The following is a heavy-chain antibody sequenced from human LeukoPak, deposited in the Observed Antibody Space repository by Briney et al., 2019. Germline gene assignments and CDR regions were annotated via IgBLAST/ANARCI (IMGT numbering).Heavy chain of an antibody. Sequence: PSETLSLTCTVSGGSISNYYWSCIRQPAGRGLEWSGRIYTSGTTNCHPSLKSRVTMSIDTSLNQSSLKPSSVTAAAPALYYCPRGGNWPPAHHHFYQPMDVWGKGTPVTVSS. D-gene: IGHD2-2*01. CDR3: PRGGNWPPAHHHFYQPMDV. CDR2: IYTSGTT. J-gene: IGHJ6*03. CDR1: GGSISNYY. V-gene: IGHV4-4*07.